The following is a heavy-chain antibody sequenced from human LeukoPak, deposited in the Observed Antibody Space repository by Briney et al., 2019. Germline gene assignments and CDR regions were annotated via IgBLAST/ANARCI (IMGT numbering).Heavy chain of an antibody. J-gene: IGHJ3*02. CDR1: GFTFSSYS. D-gene: IGHD2-2*03. CDR3: XXDSXDEDAFDI. Sequence: GGSLRLSCAASGFTFSSYSMNWVRQAPGKGLEWVSSISSSSSYIYYADSVKGRFTISRDNAKNSLYLQMNSLTAQNRAVYYXXXDSXDEDAFDIWGQGTMVTVSS. V-gene: IGHV3-21*01. CDR2: ISSSSSYI.